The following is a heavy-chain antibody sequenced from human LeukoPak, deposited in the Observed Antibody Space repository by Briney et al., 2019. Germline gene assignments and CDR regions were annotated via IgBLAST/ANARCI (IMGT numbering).Heavy chain of an antibody. CDR1: GFTFSLYC. D-gene: IGHD3-10*02. Sequence: GGSLRLSCAAPGFTFSLYCMNWVRQAPGKGLEWVANIKQDGCEKYYVDSVKGRFTISRDNAKNSLYLQMNSLRAEDTAVYYCAELGITMIGGVWGKGTTVTISS. V-gene: IGHV3-7*01. J-gene: IGHJ6*04. CDR2: IKQDGCEK. CDR3: AELGITMIGGV.